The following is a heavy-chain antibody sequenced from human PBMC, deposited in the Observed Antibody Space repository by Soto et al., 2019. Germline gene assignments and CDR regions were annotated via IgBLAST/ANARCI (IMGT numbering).Heavy chain of an antibody. CDR1: RFPFSYYA. Sequence: QVELVASGGGVVRPGRSLRLSCAASRFPFSYYAMHWVRQAPGKGLEFVAVLLDDGSKYYADSVKGRFTISKDNSMKTVDLEMSSLRPEDTALYYCAKEGTGLYNAFDIWGQGTMVTVS. CDR2: LLDDGSK. V-gene: IGHV3-30*18. J-gene: IGHJ3*02. D-gene: IGHD3-10*01. CDR3: AKEGTGLYNAFDI.